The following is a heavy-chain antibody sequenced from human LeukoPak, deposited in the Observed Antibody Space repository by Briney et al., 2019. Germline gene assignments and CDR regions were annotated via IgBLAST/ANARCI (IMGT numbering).Heavy chain of an antibody. D-gene: IGHD3-10*01. CDR1: GYSFTSYW. CDR2: IYPSDSDT. Sequence: GESLKISSKGSGYSFTSYWIAWVRQMPGKGLEWMGIIYPSDSDTRYSPSFEGQVTISVDKSISTVYLQWSSLRASDTAMYYCARYYGSGAGYWGQGTLVTVSS. CDR3: ARYYGSGAGY. J-gene: IGHJ4*02. V-gene: IGHV5-51*01.